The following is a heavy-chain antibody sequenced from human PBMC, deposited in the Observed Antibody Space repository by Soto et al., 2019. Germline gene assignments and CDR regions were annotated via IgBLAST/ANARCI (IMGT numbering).Heavy chain of an antibody. D-gene: IGHD3-3*01. Sequence: GGSLRLSCAASGFTFSSYSMNWVRQAPGRGLEWISYISTTSSSIYYADSVKGRFTISRDNAKNSLFLQMNSLRDEDTAVYYCARKGVAFDYWGQGALVTVSS. CDR1: GFTFSSYS. CDR3: ARKGVAFDY. V-gene: IGHV3-48*02. J-gene: IGHJ4*02. CDR2: ISTTSSSI.